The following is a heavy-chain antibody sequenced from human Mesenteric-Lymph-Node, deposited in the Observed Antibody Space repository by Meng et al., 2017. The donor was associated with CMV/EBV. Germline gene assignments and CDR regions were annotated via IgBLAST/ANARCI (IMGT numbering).Heavy chain of an antibody. Sequence: GESLKISCAASGFIFSNYGMHWVRQAPGKGLEWVAYIRYDGNIKYYGDSVKGRFSVSRDNSKNTLYLQMNSLRADDTAVYYCAKLKGDYSLVPLDHWGLGTRVTVSS. CDR1: GFIFSNYG. V-gene: IGHV3-30*02. CDR2: IRYDGNIK. D-gene: IGHD4-11*01. J-gene: IGHJ4*02. CDR3: AKLKGDYSLVPLDH.